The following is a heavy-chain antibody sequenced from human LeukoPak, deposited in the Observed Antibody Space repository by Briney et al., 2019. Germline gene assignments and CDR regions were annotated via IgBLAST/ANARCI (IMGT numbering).Heavy chain of an antibody. D-gene: IGHD1-26*01. CDR3: AKVRRVNRYSGSYYYFDY. CDR2: IWYDGSNK. Sequence: PGGSLRLSCAASGFTFSSYGMHWVRQAPGKGLEWVAVIWYDGSNKYYADSVKGRFTISRDNSKNTLYLQMNSLRAEDTAVYYCAKVRRVNRYSGSYYYFDYWGQGTLVTVSS. V-gene: IGHV3-33*06. CDR1: GFTFSSYG. J-gene: IGHJ4*02.